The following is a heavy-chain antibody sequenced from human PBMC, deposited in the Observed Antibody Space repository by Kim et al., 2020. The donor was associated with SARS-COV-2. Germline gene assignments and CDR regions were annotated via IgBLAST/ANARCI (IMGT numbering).Heavy chain of an antibody. D-gene: IGHD2-15*01. CDR3: ARDQLKVVAATPGVDYGEPYYYYYMDV. V-gene: IGHV3-21*01. Sequence: GGSLRLSCAASGFTFSSYSMNWVRQAPGKGLEWVSSISSSSSYIYYADSVKGRFTISRDNAKNSLYLQMNSLRAEDTAVYYCARDQLKVVAATPGVDYGEPYYYYYMDVWGKGTTVTVSS. J-gene: IGHJ6*03. CDR1: GFTFSSYS. CDR2: ISSSSSYI.